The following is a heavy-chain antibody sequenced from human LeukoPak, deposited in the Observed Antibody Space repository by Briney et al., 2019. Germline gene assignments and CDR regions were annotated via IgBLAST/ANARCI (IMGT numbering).Heavy chain of an antibody. V-gene: IGHV3-7*05. CDR1: GFTFSRYW. Sequence: GGSLRLSCAASGFTFSRYWMSWVRQAPGKGLEWVANIRTDGSEKSYVDSVKGRFTISRDNAKNSLYLQMNRLRPEDTAMYYCTRDHIAAGDCWGQGTLVTVSS. CDR3: TRDHIAAGDC. D-gene: IGHD6-6*01. CDR2: IRTDGSEK. J-gene: IGHJ4*02.